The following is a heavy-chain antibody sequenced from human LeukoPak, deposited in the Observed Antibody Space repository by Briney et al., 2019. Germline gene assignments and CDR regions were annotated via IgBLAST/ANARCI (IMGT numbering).Heavy chain of an antibody. Sequence: PSETLSLTCTVSGGSIGSSSYYWGWIRQPPGKGLEWIGSIYYSGSTYYNPSLKSRVTISVDTSKNQFSLKLSSVTAADTAVYYCVRDHEQLVAYYYYYMDVWGKGTTVTVSS. CDR2: IYYSGST. D-gene: IGHD6-6*01. J-gene: IGHJ6*03. CDR3: VRDHEQLVAYYYYYMDV. V-gene: IGHV4-39*07. CDR1: GGSIGSSSYY.